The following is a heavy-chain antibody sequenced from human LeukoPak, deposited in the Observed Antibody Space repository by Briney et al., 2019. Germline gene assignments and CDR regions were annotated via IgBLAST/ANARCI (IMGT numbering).Heavy chain of an antibody. V-gene: IGHV3-15*01. CDR1: GFTFSNDW. J-gene: IGHJ4*02. D-gene: IGHD6-13*01. CDR3: TRQQLVFDY. Sequence: GGSLRLSCAASGFTFSNDWMSWVRQAPGKGLEWVGRIKSKTDGGTTDYAAPVKGRFTTSRDDSKNTLYLQMNGLKTEDTAVYYCTRQQLVFDYWGQGTLVTVSS. CDR2: IKSKTDGGTT.